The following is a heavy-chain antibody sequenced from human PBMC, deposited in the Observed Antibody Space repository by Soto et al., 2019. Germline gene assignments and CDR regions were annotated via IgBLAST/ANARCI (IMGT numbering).Heavy chain of an antibody. CDR2: IYYSGST. Sequence: PSETLSLTCTVSGGSISSYYWSWIRQPPGKGLEWIGYIYYSGSTNYNPSLKSRVTISVDTSKNQSSLKLSSVTAADTAVYYCARTHSTYYYDPYGMDVWGQGTTVTVSS. V-gene: IGHV4-59*01. J-gene: IGHJ6*02. CDR3: ARTHSTYYYDPYGMDV. CDR1: GGSISSYY.